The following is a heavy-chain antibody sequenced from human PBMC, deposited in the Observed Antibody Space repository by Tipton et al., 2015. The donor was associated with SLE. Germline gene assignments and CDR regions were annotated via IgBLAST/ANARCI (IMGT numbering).Heavy chain of an antibody. D-gene: IGHD2-8*01. CDR2: INGDGSIT. CDR1: GFTFRGYW. Sequence: SLRLSCAASGFTFRGYWMHWVRQAPGKGLVWVSRINGDGSITNYADSVKGRFTISRDNAKNTLYLQMNSLRADDTAVYYCARGPSLTTNGGFDYWGQGTLFTVSS. V-gene: IGHV3-74*01. CDR3: ARGPSLTTNGGFDY. J-gene: IGHJ4*02.